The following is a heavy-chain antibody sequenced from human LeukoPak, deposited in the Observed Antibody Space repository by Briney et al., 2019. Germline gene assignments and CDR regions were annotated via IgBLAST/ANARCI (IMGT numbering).Heavy chain of an antibody. CDR2: IYYSGST. J-gene: IGHJ6*03. CDR3: ARNSRYYYMDV. V-gene: IGHV4-59*01. CDR1: GGSISSYY. Sequence: SETLSLTCTVSGGSISSYYWSWIRQPPGKGLEWIGYIYYSGSTNYNPSLKSRVTISVDTSTNQFSLKLTSVTAADMAVYYCARNSRYYYMDVWGKGTTVTVSS. D-gene: IGHD6-13*01.